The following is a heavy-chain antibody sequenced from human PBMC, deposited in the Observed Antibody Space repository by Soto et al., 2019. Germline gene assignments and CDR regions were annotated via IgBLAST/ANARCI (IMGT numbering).Heavy chain of an antibody. CDR3: ARLEHNVGPHDY. CDR1: GYSFSSYG. J-gene: IGHJ4*02. Sequence: QVQLAQSGAEVTNPGASVTVSCKASGYSFSSYGISGVRQAPGQGLERVGRISVDNGYTKYAAELQGRVTMTADTDPSTGSMELRSVKSDDSAVYFCARLEHNVGPHDYWGQGTLVTVTA. CDR2: ISVDNGYT. V-gene: IGHV1-18*01. D-gene: IGHD1-1*01.